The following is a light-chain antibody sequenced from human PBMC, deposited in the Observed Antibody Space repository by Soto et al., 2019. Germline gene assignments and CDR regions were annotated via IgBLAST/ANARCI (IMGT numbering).Light chain of an antibody. CDR2: EGF. Sequence: SVLTQPASVSGSPGQSITLSCTGTTNDVGTYNLVSWYQQHPGKPPKLMIYEGFKRPSGVSNRFSGSKSGNTASLTISGLQAEDEADYYCSSYAGSTTYVFGTGTKVTVL. CDR1: TNDVGTYNL. V-gene: IGLV2-23*01. J-gene: IGLJ1*01. CDR3: SSYAGSTTYV.